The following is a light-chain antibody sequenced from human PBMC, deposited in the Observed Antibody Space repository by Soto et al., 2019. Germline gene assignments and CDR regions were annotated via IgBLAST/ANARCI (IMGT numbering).Light chain of an antibody. J-gene: IGKJ2*01. CDR2: WAS. CDR3: QQYYSSPPT. V-gene: IGKV4-1*01. Sequence: DIVMTQSPDSLAVSLGERATINCKSSQSVLHSSNNKNYLAWYQQKPGQPPVLLIYWASTRESGVPDRFSGSGSGADFTLNISRLQAEDVAVYYCQQYYSSPPTFGQGTKLEIK. CDR1: QSVLHSSNNKNY.